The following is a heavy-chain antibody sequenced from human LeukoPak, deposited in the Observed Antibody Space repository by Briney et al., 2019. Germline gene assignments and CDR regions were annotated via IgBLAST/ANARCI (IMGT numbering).Heavy chain of an antibody. Sequence: GGSLRLPCPVSGFTFSTQVMHWVGQAPRKGLEYVSAISSNGDNTYYADSVKGRFTISRDNSKNTLYLQMSSLRADDTAVYYCVRGTGYWGQGTLVTVSS. J-gene: IGHJ4*02. CDR2: ISSNGDNT. CDR3: VRGTGY. V-gene: IGHV3-64D*06. CDR1: GFTFSTQV.